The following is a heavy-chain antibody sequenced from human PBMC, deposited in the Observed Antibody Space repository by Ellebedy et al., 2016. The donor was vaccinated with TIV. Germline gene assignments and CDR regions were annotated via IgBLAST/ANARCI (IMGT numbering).Heavy chain of an antibody. CDR2: IYYSGGT. J-gene: IGHJ4*02. Sequence: SETLSLTCTVSGASINTHYWSWIRQPPGKGLDWIGYIYYSGGTNYNPSLKSRVTISVDTSKNQFSLRLSSVTAADTAMYYCARHAGATKDVLTGYHGPSDLDYWGQGTHVTVSS. CDR1: GASINTHY. D-gene: IGHD3-9*01. CDR3: ARHAGATKDVLTGYHGPSDLDY. V-gene: IGHV4-59*08.